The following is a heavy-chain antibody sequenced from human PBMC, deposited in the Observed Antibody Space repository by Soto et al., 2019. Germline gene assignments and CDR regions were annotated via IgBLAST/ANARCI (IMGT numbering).Heavy chain of an antibody. Sequence: PSQTLSLTCALSGDSVSSNSASWNWIRPSPSRGLEWLGRTYYRSKWYNDYAVSVKSRITINPDTSKNQFSLQLNSVTPEDTAVYYCAREYSSSWYFEWFDPWGQGTLVTVSS. CDR3: AREYSSSWYFEWFDP. V-gene: IGHV6-1*01. CDR1: GDSVSSNSAS. J-gene: IGHJ5*02. CDR2: TYYRSKWYN. D-gene: IGHD6-13*01.